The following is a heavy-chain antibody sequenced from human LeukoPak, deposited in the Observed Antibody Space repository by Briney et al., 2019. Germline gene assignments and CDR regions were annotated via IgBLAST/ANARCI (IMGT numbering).Heavy chain of an antibody. CDR3: ANPGGDSLFDY. CDR2: ISGSGGST. J-gene: IGHJ4*02. CDR1: GFSFSSYH. V-gene: IGHV3-23*01. D-gene: IGHD6-13*01. Sequence: GGSLRLSCAASGFSFSSYHMSWVRQAPGKGLEWVSAISGSGGSTYYADSVKGRFTISRDNSKNTLYLQMNSLRAEDTAVYYCANPGGDSLFDYWGQGTLVTVSS.